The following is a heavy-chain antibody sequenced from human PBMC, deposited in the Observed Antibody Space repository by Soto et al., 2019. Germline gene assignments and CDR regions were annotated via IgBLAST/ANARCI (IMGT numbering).Heavy chain of an antibody. CDR2: ISHSGST. CDR1: GCSISSAAYY. CDR3: AREYTYGSNFFDC. V-gene: IGHV4-31*03. J-gene: IGHJ4*02. Sequence: SETLSLTCTVSGCSISSAAYYWSWIRQHPGKGLEWIGYISHSGSTYYTPSLKSRVIISADTSKNQFSVNLTSVTAADTAVYYCAREYTYGSNFFDCWGQGALVTVSS. D-gene: IGHD5-18*01.